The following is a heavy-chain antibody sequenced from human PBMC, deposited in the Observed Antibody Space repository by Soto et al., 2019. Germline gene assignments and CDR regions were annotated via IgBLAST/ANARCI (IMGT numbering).Heavy chain of an antibody. CDR1: GYTFTSYD. CDR2: MNPNSGKT. Sequence: QVQLVQSGAEVKKPGASVKVSCKASGYTFTSYDINWVRQATGQGLEWMGWMNPNSGKTGYAQKFQGRVTMTRNTSISTAVMELSSLRSEDAAVYYCARRGYSSSGYYYYYYGMDVWGQVTTVTVSS. CDR3: ARRGYSSSGYYYYYYGMDV. V-gene: IGHV1-8*01. J-gene: IGHJ6*02. D-gene: IGHD6-13*01.